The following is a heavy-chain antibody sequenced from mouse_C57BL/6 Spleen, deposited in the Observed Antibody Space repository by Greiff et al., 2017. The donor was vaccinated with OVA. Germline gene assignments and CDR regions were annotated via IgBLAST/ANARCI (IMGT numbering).Heavy chain of an antibody. CDR1: GYTFTSYW. CDR2: IYPGSGST. CDR3: ARRTNWDDFDY. J-gene: IGHJ2*01. V-gene: IGHV1-55*01. Sequence: QVQLKQPGAELVKPGASVKMSCKASGYTFTSYWITWVKQRPGQGLEWIGDIYPGSGSTNYNEKFKSKATLTVDTSSSTAYMQPSSLTSEDSAVYYCARRTNWDDFDYWGQGTTLTVSS. D-gene: IGHD4-1*01.